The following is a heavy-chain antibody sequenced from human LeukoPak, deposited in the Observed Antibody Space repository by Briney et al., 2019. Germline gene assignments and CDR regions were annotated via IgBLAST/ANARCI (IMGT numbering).Heavy chain of an antibody. D-gene: IGHD3-16*01. V-gene: IGHV4-59*08. CDR1: GGSIRGYY. CDR3: AVGATHYYMDV. J-gene: IGHJ6*03. CDR2: IYYSGSA. Sequence: SETLSLTCTVSGGSIRGYYWSWVRQPPGKGLEWIAYIYYSGSANYNPSLKSRVTISLDTSKNQFSLKLSSVTAADTAVYYCAVGATHYYMDVWGKGTTVTVSS.